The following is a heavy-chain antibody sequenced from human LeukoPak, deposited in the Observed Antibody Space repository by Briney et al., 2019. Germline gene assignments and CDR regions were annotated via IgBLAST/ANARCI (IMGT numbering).Heavy chain of an antibody. V-gene: IGHV4-34*01. CDR2: INHSGGT. CDR1: GGSFSGYY. J-gene: IGHJ4*02. Sequence: SETLSLTCAVYGGSFSGYYWSWIRQPPGKGLEWIGEINHSGGTNYNPSLKSRVTISVDTSKNQFSLKQSSVTAADTAVYYCARFSYSNFDYWGQGTLVTVSS. CDR3: ARFSYSNFDY. D-gene: IGHD4-11*01.